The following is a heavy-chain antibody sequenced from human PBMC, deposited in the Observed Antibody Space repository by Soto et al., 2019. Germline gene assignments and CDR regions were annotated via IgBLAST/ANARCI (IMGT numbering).Heavy chain of an antibody. D-gene: IGHD2-15*01. V-gene: IGHV4-31*03. CDR2: IYSNGST. CDR3: ARVRYCSGGSCYPRFDP. J-gene: IGHJ5*02. CDR1: GVSVSSNRFS. Sequence: PSETLSLTCTVSGVSVSSNRFSWGLVRQSPGKGLEWIGDIYSNGSTHYNPSLQSRVTISVDTSKNQFSLKLSSVTAADTAVYYCARVRYCSGGSCYPRFDPWGQGTLVTVSS.